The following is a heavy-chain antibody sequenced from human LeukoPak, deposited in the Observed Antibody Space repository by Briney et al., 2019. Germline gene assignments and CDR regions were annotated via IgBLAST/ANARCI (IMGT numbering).Heavy chain of an antibody. CDR1: GYTFIVYN. CDR3: ARGVGSGWFDP. CDR2: MNPNSGDT. D-gene: IGHD2-15*01. J-gene: IGHJ5*02. Sequence: ASVAVSCKASGYTFIVYNIHWVRQAPGQGPEWMGWMNPNSGDTNNAQKFQGRITMTRDTSISTAYMELSSLRFDGTAVYYCARGVGSGWFDPWGQGTLVTVSS. V-gene: IGHV1-2*02.